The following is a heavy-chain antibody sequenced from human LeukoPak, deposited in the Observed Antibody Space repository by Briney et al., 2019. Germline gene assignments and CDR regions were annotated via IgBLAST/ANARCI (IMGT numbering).Heavy chain of an antibody. CDR2: INHSGST. Sequence: SETLSLTCAVYGGSFSGYYWNWIRQPPGKGLEWIGEINHSGSTNYNPSLKSRVTISVDKSKNQFSLKLSSVTAADTAVYYCARDPNGWFDYWGQGTLVTVSS. V-gene: IGHV4-34*01. CDR3: ARDPNGWFDY. CDR1: GGSFSGYY. J-gene: IGHJ4*02. D-gene: IGHD6-19*01.